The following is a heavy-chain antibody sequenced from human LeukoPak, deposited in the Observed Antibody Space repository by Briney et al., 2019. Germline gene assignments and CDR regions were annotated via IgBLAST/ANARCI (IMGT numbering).Heavy chain of an antibody. Sequence: PGRSLRLSCVASGFTFSSYGMHWVRQAPGKGLEWVAVIWYDGSNKYYADFVKGRFTISRDNSKNTVYLQMNSLRAEDTAVYYCAREMVGATCFDYWGQGALVTVSS. J-gene: IGHJ4*02. CDR1: GFTFSSYG. D-gene: IGHD1-26*01. CDR3: AREMVGATCFDY. CDR2: IWYDGSNK. V-gene: IGHV3-33*01.